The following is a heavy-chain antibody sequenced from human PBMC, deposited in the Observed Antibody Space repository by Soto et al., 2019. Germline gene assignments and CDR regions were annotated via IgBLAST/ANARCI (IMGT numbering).Heavy chain of an antibody. CDR3: ARGTGTVTTRLFDY. V-gene: IGHV4-31*03. D-gene: IGHD4-17*01. Sequence: SETLSLTCTVSGGSISSGGYYWSWIRQHPGKGLEWIGYIYYSGSTYYNPSLKSRVTISVDTSKNQFSLKLSSVTAADTAVYYCARGTGTVTTRLFDYWGQGTLVTVSS. J-gene: IGHJ4*02. CDR1: GGSISSGGYY. CDR2: IYYSGST.